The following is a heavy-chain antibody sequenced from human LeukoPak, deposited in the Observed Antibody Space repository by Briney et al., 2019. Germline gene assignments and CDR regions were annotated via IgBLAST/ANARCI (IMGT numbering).Heavy chain of an antibody. CDR3: GMGGCSTSWRGYYYYVMDV. CDR1: GFTVSSNY. J-gene: IGHJ6*02. D-gene: IGHD2-2*01. CDR2: IYSGGRT. V-gene: IGHV3-53*01. Sequence: GGSLRLFCAASGFTVSSNYMSWVRQATGKGLEWVSVIYSGGRTYSADSVKGRFPISRDNSKNTLYLKMISLRDDATVVYYCGMGGCSTSWRGYYYYVMDVWGQGTTVTVSS.